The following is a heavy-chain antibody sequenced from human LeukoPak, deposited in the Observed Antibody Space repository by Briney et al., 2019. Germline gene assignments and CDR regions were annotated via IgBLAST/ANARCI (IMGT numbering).Heavy chain of an antibody. Sequence: ASVKVSCKASGGTFSSYAISWVRQAPGQGLEWMGWINPNSGGTNYAQKFQGRVTMTRDTSISTAYMELSRLRSDDTAVYYCARDETPIQHPIETYYMDVWGKGTTVTISS. CDR1: GGTFSSYA. J-gene: IGHJ6*03. CDR2: INPNSGGT. V-gene: IGHV1-2*02. CDR3: ARDETPIQHPIETYYMDV. D-gene: IGHD3-22*01.